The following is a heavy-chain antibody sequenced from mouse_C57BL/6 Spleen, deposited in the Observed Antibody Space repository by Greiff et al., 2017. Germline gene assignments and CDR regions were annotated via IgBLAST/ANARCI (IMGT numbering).Heavy chain of an antibody. J-gene: IGHJ4*01. CDR2: INPSTGGT. Sequence: VQLQQSGPELVKPGASVKISCKASGYSFTGYYMNWVKQSPEKSLEWIGEINPSTGGTTYNQKFKAQATLTVAKSSSTAYMQLKSLTSEDSAVYYCALYYGSLYYAMDYWGQGTSVPVAS. V-gene: IGHV1-42*01. D-gene: IGHD1-1*01. CDR1: GYSFTGYY. CDR3: ALYYGSLYYAMDY.